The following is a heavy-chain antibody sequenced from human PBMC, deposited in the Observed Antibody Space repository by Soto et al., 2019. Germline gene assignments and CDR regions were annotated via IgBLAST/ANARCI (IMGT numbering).Heavy chain of an antibody. CDR3: ARGRRNGYYIGDAWFDP. CDR2: VNDSGIT. CDR1: GGSFSASY. J-gene: IGHJ5*02. V-gene: IGHV4-34*01. D-gene: IGHD3-3*01. Sequence: PPETRSLTXAVSGGSFSASYWSWIRQPPGKRLEWIGEVNDSGITDYSPSLKSRVTMSVATPKNHLSMRMSSVAATDTAVYYCARGRRNGYYIGDAWFDPWGQGTLVTVSS.